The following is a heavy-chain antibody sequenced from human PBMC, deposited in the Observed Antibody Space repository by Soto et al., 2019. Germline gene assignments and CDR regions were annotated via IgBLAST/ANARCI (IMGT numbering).Heavy chain of an antibody. CDR3: ARESPYCSSTSCYFRYFDS. CDR2: IYHSGST. D-gene: IGHD2-2*01. CDR1: GVSMSSSNW. V-gene: IGHV4-4*02. Sequence: PXETLSLTCSVSGVSMSSSNWWSWVRQPPVKGLEWIGEIYHSGSTNYNPSLKSRVTISVDKSKNQFSLKLSSVTAADTAVYYCARESPYCSSTSCYFRYFDSWGQGTLVTVSS. J-gene: IGHJ4*02.